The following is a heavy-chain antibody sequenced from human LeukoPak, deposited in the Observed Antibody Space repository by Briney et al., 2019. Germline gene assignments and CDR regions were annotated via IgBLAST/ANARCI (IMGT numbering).Heavy chain of an antibody. CDR2: IAYGGTYT. CDR3: ARNKAITAFFGMDV. J-gene: IGHJ6*02. D-gene: IGHD2/OR15-2a*01. Sequence: GGSLRLSCAASGFTFSDYAMHWVRQAPGKGLGWVAVIAYGGTYTHHADSLKGRFTISRDNSRDTLYLQINSLRPEDTALYYCARNKAITAFFGMDVWGQGTTVIVSS. V-gene: IGHV3-30*03. CDR1: GFTFSDYA.